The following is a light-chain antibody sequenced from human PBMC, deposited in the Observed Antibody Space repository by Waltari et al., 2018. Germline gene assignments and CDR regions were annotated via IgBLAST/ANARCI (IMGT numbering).Light chain of an antibody. Sequence: DIQITQSPSSVSASVVDSVTITCRASRDLSGCLAWYQHKPGKAPKLLINSASTLQNGVPTRFSGSVSGTEFTLTISSLLPEDFATYYCQQAHSWPLAFGGGTEVEI. J-gene: IGKJ4*01. CDR1: RDLSGC. CDR3: QQAHSWPLA. CDR2: SAS. V-gene: IGKV1-12*01.